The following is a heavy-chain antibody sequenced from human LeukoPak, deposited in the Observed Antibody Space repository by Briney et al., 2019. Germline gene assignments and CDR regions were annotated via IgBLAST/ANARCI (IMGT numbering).Heavy chain of an antibody. CDR1: GGSISSGGYY. V-gene: IGHV4-39*01. D-gene: IGHD2-2*01. Sequence: SETLSLTCTVSGGSISSGGYYWSWIRQHPGKGLEWIGYIYYSGSTYYNPSLKSRVTISVDTSKNQFSLKLSSVTAADTAVYYCARHSAKGKDIVVVPAALDYWGQGTLVTVSS. CDR2: IYYSGST. CDR3: ARHSAKGKDIVVVPAALDY. J-gene: IGHJ4*02.